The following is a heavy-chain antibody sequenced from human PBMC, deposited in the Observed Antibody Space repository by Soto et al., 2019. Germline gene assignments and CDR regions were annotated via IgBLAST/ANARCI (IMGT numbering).Heavy chain of an antibody. J-gene: IGHJ4*02. D-gene: IGHD4-17*01. CDR2: IYTSGST. CDR1: GGSISNYY. CDR3: ARDLGDYRVSDF. V-gene: IGHV4-4*07. Sequence: TLSLTCTVSGGSISNYYWSWIRQPAGKGLEWIGRIYTSGSTNYNPSLKSRVTMSVDTSKNQFSLKVSSVTAADTAVYYCARDLGDYRVSDFWGQGTLVTVSS.